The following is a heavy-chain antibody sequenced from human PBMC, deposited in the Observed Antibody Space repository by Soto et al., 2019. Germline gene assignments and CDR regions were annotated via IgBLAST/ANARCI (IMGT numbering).Heavy chain of an antibody. J-gene: IGHJ4*02. Sequence: QVQLQESGPGLVKPSETLSLTCTVSGGSISSHYWSWIRQPPGKGLEWIGYIYYSGSTNYNPSLKSRVTISVDTSKNQFFLNLSSVTAAYTAVYYCARVVLLWGPGTLVTVSS. CDR1: GGSISSHY. D-gene: IGHD3-16*01. V-gene: IGHV4-59*11. CDR3: ARVVLL. CDR2: IYYSGST.